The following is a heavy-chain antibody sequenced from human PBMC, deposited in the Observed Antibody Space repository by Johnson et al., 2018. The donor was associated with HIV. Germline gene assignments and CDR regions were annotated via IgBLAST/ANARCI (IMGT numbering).Heavy chain of an antibody. J-gene: IGHJ3*02. CDR3: ARYCYRPEAAFDI. Sequence: QVQLVESGGGLVKPGGSLRLSCAASGFTFSDYYMNWIRQAPGKGLEWLSNISSSGTTIYSADSVQGRINISRDNAKNALYMKMNSLRAEDTAVYYCARYCYRPEAAFDIWGQGTMVTVSS. D-gene: IGHD2-15*01. CDR2: ISSSGTTI. V-gene: IGHV3-11*04. CDR1: GFTFSDYY.